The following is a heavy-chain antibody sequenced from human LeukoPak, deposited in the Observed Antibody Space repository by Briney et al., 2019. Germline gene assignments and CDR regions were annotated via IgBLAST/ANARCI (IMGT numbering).Heavy chain of an antibody. CDR2: IVVGSGNT. D-gene: IGHD2-2*01. CDR1: GFTFTSSA. V-gene: IGHV1-58*01. J-gene: IGHJ5*02. Sequence: ASVKVSCKASGFTFTSSAVQWVRQARGQRLEWIGWIVVGSGNTNYAQKFQERVTITRDMSTSTAYMELSSLRSEDTAVYYCAVLIPAAMQDNWFDPWGQGTLVTVSS. CDR3: AVLIPAAMQDNWFDP.